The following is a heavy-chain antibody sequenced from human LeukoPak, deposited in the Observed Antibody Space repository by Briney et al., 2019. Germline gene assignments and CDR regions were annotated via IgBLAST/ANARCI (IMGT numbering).Heavy chain of an antibody. CDR3: ARVLRDYVWGSYRLDLDY. CDR2: MNPNSGNT. V-gene: IGHV1-8*01. D-gene: IGHD3-16*02. Sequence: ASVKVSCKASGYTFTSYDINWVRQATGQGLEWMGWMNPNSGNTGYAQKFQGRVTMTRNTSISTAYMELSSLRSEDTAVYYCARVLRDYVWGSYRLDLDYWGQGTLVTVSS. J-gene: IGHJ4*02. CDR1: GYTFTSYD.